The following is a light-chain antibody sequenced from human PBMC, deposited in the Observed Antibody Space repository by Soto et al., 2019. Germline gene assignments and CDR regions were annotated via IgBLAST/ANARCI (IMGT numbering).Light chain of an antibody. CDR1: QAVTDYY. CDR3: QQYGTPPYT. V-gene: IGKV3-20*01. Sequence: EIVLTQSPGTLSLSPGEKVTLTCRASQAVTDYYFAWYQQKPGQAPKLLIFGTFNRATGIPDRFSASGSETDFTLTISTLAPEDFAVYYCQQYGTPPYTFGLGTKLEIK. CDR2: GTF. J-gene: IGKJ2*01.